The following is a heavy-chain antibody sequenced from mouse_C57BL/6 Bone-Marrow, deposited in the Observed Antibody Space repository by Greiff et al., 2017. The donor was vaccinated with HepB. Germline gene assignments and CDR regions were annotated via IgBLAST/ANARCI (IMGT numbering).Heavy chain of an antibody. J-gene: IGHJ1*03. V-gene: IGHV2-9-1*01. CDR3: ARNILPYYYGSSFSHWYFDV. CDR2: IWTGGGT. CDR1: GFSLTSYA. D-gene: IGHD1-1*01. Sequence: QVQLKESGPGLVAPSQSLSITCTVSGFSLTSYAISWVRQPPGKGLEWLGVIWTGGGTNYNSALKSRLSISKDNSKSQVFLKMNSLQTDDTARYYCARNILPYYYGSSFSHWYFDVWGTGTTVTVSS.